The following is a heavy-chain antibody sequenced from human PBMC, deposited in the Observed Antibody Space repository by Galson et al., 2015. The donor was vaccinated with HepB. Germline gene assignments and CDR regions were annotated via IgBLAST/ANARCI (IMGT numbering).Heavy chain of an antibody. CDR2: INVGNANT. D-gene: IGHD2-2*02. J-gene: IGHJ6*02. Sequence: SVKVSCKASGYTFTNYGMHWVRQAPGQRLEWMGWINVGNANTEYSQKFQGRVTFTRDTSASTAYMQLSSLRPEDTAVYYCARGLVPSTIAYYFYGLDVWGQGTTVTVSS. CDR1: GYTFTNYG. CDR3: ARGLVPSTIAYYFYGLDV. V-gene: IGHV1-3*01.